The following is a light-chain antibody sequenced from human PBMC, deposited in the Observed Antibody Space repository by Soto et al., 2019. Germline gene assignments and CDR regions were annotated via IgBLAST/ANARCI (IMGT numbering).Light chain of an antibody. CDR2: KAS. V-gene: IGKV1-5*03. J-gene: IGKJ4*01. CDR1: ESIGTW. CDR3: QQYYNYSPLT. Sequence: DIQMTQSPSTLSASVGDRVTITCRASESIGTWLAWYQQKPVKAPKLLISKASSLESGVPSRFSGSGSGTEFTLTISSLQPDDFATYYCQQYYNYSPLTFGGGTKVEIK.